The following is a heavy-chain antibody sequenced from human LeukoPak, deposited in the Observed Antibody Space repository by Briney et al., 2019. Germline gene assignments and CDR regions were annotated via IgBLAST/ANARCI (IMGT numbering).Heavy chain of an antibody. CDR3: ARTSGWFQKENYFDY. V-gene: IGHV1-18*01. CDR2: FSAYNGNT. Sequence: ASVKVSCKAPGYTFASYGISWVRQAPGHGLGWRGWFSAYNGNTNSAQKLQGRVTMTTATSTSTAYMPLRSLRSDDTAVYYCARTSGWFQKENYFDYWGQGNLVTVSS. CDR1: GYTFASYG. D-gene: IGHD6-19*01. J-gene: IGHJ4*02.